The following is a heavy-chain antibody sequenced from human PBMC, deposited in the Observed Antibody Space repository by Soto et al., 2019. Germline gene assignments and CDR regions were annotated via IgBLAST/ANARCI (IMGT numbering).Heavy chain of an antibody. D-gene: IGHD3-16*01. V-gene: IGHV4-4*02. Sequence: SETLSLTCAVSGDSISSSNWWSWVRQPPGKGLEWIGEIYHSGSTNYNPSLKSRVTMSVDTSKNQFSLKLSSVTAADTAVYYCARHNGPLYVGYYYDMDVWGQGTTVTVSS. CDR2: IYHSGST. CDR1: GDSISSSNW. CDR3: ARHNGPLYVGYYYDMDV. J-gene: IGHJ6*02.